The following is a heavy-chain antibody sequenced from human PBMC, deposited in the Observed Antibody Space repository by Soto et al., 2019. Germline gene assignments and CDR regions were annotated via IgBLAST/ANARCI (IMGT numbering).Heavy chain of an antibody. CDR3: ARDQANDYYYYMDV. CDR2: IYYSGST. Sequence: QLQLQESGPGLVKPSETLSLTCTVSGGSISSSSYYWGWIRQPPGKGLEWIGSIYYSGSTYYNPSLKSRVTISVDTSKNQFSLKLSSVTAADTAVYYCARDQANDYYYYMDVWGKGTTVTVSS. V-gene: IGHV4-39*02. D-gene: IGHD5-12*01. J-gene: IGHJ6*03. CDR1: GGSISSSSYY.